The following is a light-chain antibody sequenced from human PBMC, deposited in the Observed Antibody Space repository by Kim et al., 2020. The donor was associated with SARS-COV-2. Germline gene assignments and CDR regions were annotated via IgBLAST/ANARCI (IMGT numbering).Light chain of an antibody. CDR2: GAS. CDR3: QQYGSSRT. V-gene: IGKV3-20*01. Sequence: LAPGERATLACRASQSVSSSYLAWYQQKPGQAPRLLIYGASSRATGIPDRFSGSGSGTDFTLTISRLEPEDFAVYYCQQYGSSRTFGQGTRLEIK. CDR1: QSVSSSY. J-gene: IGKJ5*01.